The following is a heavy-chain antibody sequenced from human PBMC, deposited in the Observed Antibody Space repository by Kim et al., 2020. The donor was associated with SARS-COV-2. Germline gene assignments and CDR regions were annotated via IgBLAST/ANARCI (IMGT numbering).Heavy chain of an antibody. J-gene: IGHJ4*02. CDR3: ASDGYYDSSGYYLAAY. V-gene: IGHV1-2*02. CDR2: INPNSGGT. Sequence: ASVKVSCKASGYTFTGYYMHWVRQAPGQGLEWMGWINPNSGGTNYAQKFQGRVTMTRDTSISTAYMELSRLRSDDTAVYYCASDGYYDSSGYYLAAYWGQGTLVTVSS. D-gene: IGHD3-22*01. CDR1: GYTFTGYY.